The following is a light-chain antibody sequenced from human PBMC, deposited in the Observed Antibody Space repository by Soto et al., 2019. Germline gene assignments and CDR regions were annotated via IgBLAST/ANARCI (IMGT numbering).Light chain of an antibody. CDR1: SSNIGNNY. CDR2: ENN. Sequence: QSVLTQPPSVSAAPGQKVTISCSGSSSNIGNNYVSWYQQLPGTAPKLLIYENNKRPSGIPDRFSGSKSGTSATLGITGLQTGDEDDYYCGTWDSSLSEVVFCGGTKLTVL. V-gene: IGLV1-51*02. J-gene: IGLJ2*01. CDR3: GTWDSSLSEVV.